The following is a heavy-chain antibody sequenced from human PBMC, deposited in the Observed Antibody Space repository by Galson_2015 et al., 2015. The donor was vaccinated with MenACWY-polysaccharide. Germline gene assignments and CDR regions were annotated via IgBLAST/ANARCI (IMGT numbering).Heavy chain of an antibody. CDR3: ARDCRTRGYC. CDR2: ITSSSGAI. V-gene: IGHV3-48*04. Sequence: SLRLSCAASGFSFSIYWMHWVRHAPGKGLVWLSYITSSSGAIYYADSVKGRFTISRDNAMKSVYLQMNSLRAEDTAIYYCARDCRTRGYCWGQGTLVTVSS. CDR1: GFSFSIYW. J-gene: IGHJ4*02. D-gene: IGHD3-10*01.